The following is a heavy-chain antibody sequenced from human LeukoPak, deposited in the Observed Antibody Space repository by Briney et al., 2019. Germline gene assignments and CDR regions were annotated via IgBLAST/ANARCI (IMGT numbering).Heavy chain of an antibody. Sequence: GGSLRLSCAASGFTFSSYGMHWVRQAPAKGLEWVAVISYDGSNKYYADSVKGRFTISRDNSKNTLYLQMNSLRAEDTAVYYCAKDMGQATTYYYYGMDVWGQGTTVTVSS. V-gene: IGHV3-30*18. CDR1: GFTFSSYG. J-gene: IGHJ6*02. CDR3: AKDMGQATTYYYYGMDV. CDR2: ISYDGSNK. D-gene: IGHD1-1*01.